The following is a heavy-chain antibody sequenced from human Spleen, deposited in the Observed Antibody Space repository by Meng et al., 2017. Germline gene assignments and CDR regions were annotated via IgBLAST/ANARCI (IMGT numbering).Heavy chain of an antibody. Sequence: QIQLQQSAPGLVKPSQTLATTCAISGDSVSSNSAAWNWLRQSPSRGLEWLGRTYYRSKWYNDYAVSVKSRITINPDTSKNQFSLQLNSVTPEDTAVYYCARQEGAFDYWGQGTLVTVSS. CDR2: TYYRSKWYN. D-gene: IGHD3-16*01. V-gene: IGHV6-1*01. CDR1: GDSVSSNSAA. CDR3: ARQEGAFDY. J-gene: IGHJ4*02.